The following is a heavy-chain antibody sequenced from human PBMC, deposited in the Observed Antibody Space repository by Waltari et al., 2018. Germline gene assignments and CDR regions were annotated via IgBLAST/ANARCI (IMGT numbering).Heavy chain of an antibody. Sequence: QVQLQQWGAGLLKPSETLSVTCEVFDDSFSKYYWVWIRQSPGKGLEWIGEINRSGSTNYNPSLKGRVTISLDMSKKQVSVRVTSVTAADTAVYYCAREYSSFEPIFDYWGRGTLVTVSS. V-gene: IGHV4-34*02. CDR1: DDSFSKYY. CDR3: AREYSSFEPIFDY. J-gene: IGHJ4*02. D-gene: IGHD5-12*01. CDR2: INRSGST.